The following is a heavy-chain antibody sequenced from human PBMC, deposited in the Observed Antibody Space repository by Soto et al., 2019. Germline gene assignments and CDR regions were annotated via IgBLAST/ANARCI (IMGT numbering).Heavy chain of an antibody. CDR3: ARGAADTAMIDS. CDR2: IVYSGST. D-gene: IGHD5-18*01. V-gene: IGHV4-59*01. Sequence: KPSETLSLTCTVSGGSIRSYYWTWIRQPPGKGLEWLGYIVYSGSTFYNPSLKSRVTISIHTSKSQFSLQLTSVTAADTAVYYCARGAADTAMIDSWGQGTLATVSA. J-gene: IGHJ4*02. CDR1: GGSIRSYY.